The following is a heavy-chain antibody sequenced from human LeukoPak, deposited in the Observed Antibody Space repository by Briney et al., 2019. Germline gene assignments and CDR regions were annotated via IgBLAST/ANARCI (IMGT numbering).Heavy chain of an antibody. Sequence: ASVKVSCKAFGGTFSSYAISWVRQAPGQGLEWMGIINPSGGSTSYAQKFQGRVTMTRDMSTSTVYMELSSLRSEDTAVYYCARDRERYGDYYYYMDVWGKGTTVTVSS. CDR3: ARDRERYGDYYYYMDV. D-gene: IGHD4-17*01. J-gene: IGHJ6*03. CDR1: GGTFSSYA. CDR2: INPSGGST. V-gene: IGHV1-46*01.